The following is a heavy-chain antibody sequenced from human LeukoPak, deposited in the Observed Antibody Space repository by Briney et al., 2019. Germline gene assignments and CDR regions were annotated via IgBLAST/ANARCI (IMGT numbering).Heavy chain of an antibody. D-gene: IGHD5-24*01. CDR3: AREASEMGPEYFDY. Sequence: PGGSLRLSCAASGFTVSSNFMSWVRQAPGKGLEWVSVIYSGGSTYYADSVKGRFTISRDNSKNTLYLQMNSLRAEDTAVYYCAREASEMGPEYFDYWGQGTLVTVSS. CDR1: GFTVSSNF. J-gene: IGHJ4*02. V-gene: IGHV3-53*01. CDR2: IYSGGST.